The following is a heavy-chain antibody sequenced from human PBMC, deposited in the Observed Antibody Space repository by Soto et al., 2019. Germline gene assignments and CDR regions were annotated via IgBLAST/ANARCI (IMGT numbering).Heavy chain of an antibody. V-gene: IGHV1-69*13. CDR3: AIAQLMTTVVTGLNLNYYYYGMDV. Sequence: ASVKVSCKTSGYIFTSYYIHWVRQAPGQGLEWMGGIIPIFGTANYAQKFQGRVTITADESTSTAYMELSSLRSEDTAVYYCAIAQLMTTVVTGLNLNYYYYGMDVWGQGTTVTVSS. CDR1: GYIFTSYY. D-gene: IGHD4-17*01. J-gene: IGHJ6*02. CDR2: IIPIFGTA.